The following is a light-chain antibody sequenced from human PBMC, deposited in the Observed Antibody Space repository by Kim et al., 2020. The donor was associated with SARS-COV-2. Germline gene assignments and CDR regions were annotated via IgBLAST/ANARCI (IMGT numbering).Light chain of an antibody. J-gene: IGKJ4*01. CDR1: QSVSSSY. CDR2: GAS. CDR3: QQYGSSPRT. V-gene: IGKV3-20*01. Sequence: EIVLTQSPGTLSLSPGERATLSCRASQSVSSSYLAWYQQKPGQAPRLLIYGASSRATGMPDRCSGSGSGTDFTLTISRLEPEDFAVYYCQQYGSSPRTFGGGTKVYIK.